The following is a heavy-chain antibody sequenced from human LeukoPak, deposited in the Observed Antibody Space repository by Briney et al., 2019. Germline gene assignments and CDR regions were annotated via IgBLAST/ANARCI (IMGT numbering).Heavy chain of an antibody. V-gene: IGHV1-69*05. Sequence: ASVKVSCKASGGTFSSYAISWVRQPPGRGLEWMGGIIPIFGTANYAQKFQGIVTITTDEFTSTAYMEQSSLRSEDTAVYYCARVTFDGELYFDYWGQGTLVTVSS. J-gene: IGHJ4*02. CDR1: GGTFSSYA. D-gene: IGHD4-17*01. CDR2: IIPIFGTA. CDR3: ARVTFDGELYFDY.